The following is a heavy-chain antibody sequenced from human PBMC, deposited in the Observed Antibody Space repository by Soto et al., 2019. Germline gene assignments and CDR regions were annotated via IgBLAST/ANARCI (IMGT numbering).Heavy chain of an antibody. Sequence: GGSLRLSCTASGFPFISYWMHWVRQAPGKGLEWVAGISWNGAFIGYANSVRGRFTISRDDAKNSLYLQMNSLRTEDTALYYCTRDIFRTITTVDFWGQGTLVTVSS. CDR2: ISWNGAFI. D-gene: IGHD4-4*01. V-gene: IGHV3-9*01. J-gene: IGHJ4*02. CDR1: GFPFISYW. CDR3: TRDIFRTITTVDF.